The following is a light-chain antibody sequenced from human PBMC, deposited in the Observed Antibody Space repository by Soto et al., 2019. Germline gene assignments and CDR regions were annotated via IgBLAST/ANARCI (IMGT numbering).Light chain of an antibody. CDR1: QSISSW. Sequence: DIQMTQSPSALSASVGDRVTITCRASQSISSWLAWYQQKPGKAPKLLIYKASSLESGVPSRFSGSGSGTEFTLTISSLQPDDFATYYCQQYNSYPYTFGQGTKLEIK. CDR2: KAS. J-gene: IGKJ2*01. V-gene: IGKV1-5*03. CDR3: QQYNSYPYT.